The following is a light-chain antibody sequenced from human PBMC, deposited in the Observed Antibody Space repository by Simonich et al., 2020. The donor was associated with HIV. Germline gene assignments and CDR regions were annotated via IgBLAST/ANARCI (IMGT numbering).Light chain of an antibody. CDR2: DFS. Sequence: QSSLIHPPSVSGSPGQSVTISCTGTSSDVESYDYVYWYQQHPATAPTLMIYDFSKRPSGGSNRFSGSKSGNTASLTISGLQAEDEADYYCSSYTSSSTLVFGGGTKLTVL. V-gene: IGLV2-14*02. CDR3: SSYTSSSTLV. J-gene: IGLJ2*01. CDR1: SSDVESYDY.